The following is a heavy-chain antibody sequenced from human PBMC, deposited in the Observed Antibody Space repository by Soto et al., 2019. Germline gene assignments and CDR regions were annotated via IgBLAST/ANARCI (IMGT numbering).Heavy chain of an antibody. CDR2: ISGYNDNT. D-gene: IGHD2-2*01. J-gene: IGHJ6*02. CDR3: AKDASSWFYYYYGMDV. CDR1: GYIFSNFG. V-gene: IGHV1-18*01. Sequence: QIQLVQSGPEVRKPGASVKVSCQASGYIFSNFGISWVRQAPGQGLEWMGWISGYNDNTNYAQKFQDRVRMTTDIATSTAYMELTTLRSEDTAVYYCAKDASSWFYYYYGMDVWGQGTKVT.